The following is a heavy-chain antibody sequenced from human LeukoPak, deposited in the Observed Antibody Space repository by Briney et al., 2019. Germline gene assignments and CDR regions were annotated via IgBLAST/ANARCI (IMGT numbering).Heavy chain of an antibody. Sequence: PGGSLRLSCAASGFTFSSYWMSWVRQAPGKGLEWVASIKKDGSERYYVDSVKGRFTISRDNAENSLWLQMNSLRAEDTAVHYCVAPQGLGPSYTLDYWGQGTLVTVSS. J-gene: IGHJ4*02. D-gene: IGHD3-16*01. CDR3: VAPQGLGPSYTLDY. CDR2: IKKDGSER. V-gene: IGHV3-7*01. CDR1: GFTFSSYW.